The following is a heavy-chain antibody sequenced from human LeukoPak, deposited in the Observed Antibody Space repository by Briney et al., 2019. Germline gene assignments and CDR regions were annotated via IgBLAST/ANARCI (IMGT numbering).Heavy chain of an antibody. V-gene: IGHV3-74*01. D-gene: IGHD6-19*01. CDR2: INSDGSNT. CDR1: GFTFSSYW. CDR3: ARDQGSGWSLDY. J-gene: IGHJ4*02. Sequence: GGSLRLSCAASGFTFSSYWMHWVRQAPGQGLVWVSRINSDGSNTVYADSVKGRFAISRDNAKNTLYLQMNSLRVEDTAVYYCARDQGSGWSLDYWGQGTLVTVSS.